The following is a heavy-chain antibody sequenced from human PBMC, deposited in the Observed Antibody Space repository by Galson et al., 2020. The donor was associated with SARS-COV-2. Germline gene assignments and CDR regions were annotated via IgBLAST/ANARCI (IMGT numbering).Heavy chain of an antibody. CDR2: IYYSGST. J-gene: IGHJ4*02. V-gene: IGHV4-39*01. CDR3: ARHYYDSSGFFDY. D-gene: IGHD3-22*01. Sequence: ETSETLSLTCTVSGGSISSSSYYWGWIRQPPGKGLEWIGSIYYSGSTYYNPSLKSRVTISVDTSKNQFSLKLSSVTAADTAVYYCARHYYDSSGFFDYWGQGTLVTVSS. CDR1: GGSISSSSYY.